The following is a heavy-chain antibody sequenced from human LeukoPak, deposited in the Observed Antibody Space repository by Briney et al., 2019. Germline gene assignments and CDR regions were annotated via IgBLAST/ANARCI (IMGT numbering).Heavy chain of an antibody. D-gene: IGHD1-1*01. CDR1: GFTFSSFA. V-gene: IGHV3-30-3*01. CDR2: ISYDGTNK. Sequence: GGSLRLSCAASGFTFSSFAMHWVRQAPGKGLEWVAVISYDGTNKYYADSVKGQFTISRDNSKNTLYLQMNSLRTEDTAMYYCARGTGTRVAPYYFDHWGQGTLVTVSS. CDR3: ARGTGTRVAPYYFDH. J-gene: IGHJ4*02.